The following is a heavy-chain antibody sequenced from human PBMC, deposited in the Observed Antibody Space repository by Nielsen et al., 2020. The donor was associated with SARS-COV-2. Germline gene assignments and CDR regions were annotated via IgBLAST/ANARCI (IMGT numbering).Heavy chain of an antibody. CDR2: ISWNSGSI. CDR1: GFTFDDYA. Sequence: SLKISCAASGFTFDDYAMHWVRQAQGKGLEWVSGISWNSGSIGYADSVKGRFTISRDNAKNSLYLQMNSLRAEDTALYYCAKDGHSSGWYGAPDYWGQGTLVTVSS. CDR3: AKDGHSSGWYGAPDY. D-gene: IGHD6-19*01. V-gene: IGHV3-9*01. J-gene: IGHJ4*02.